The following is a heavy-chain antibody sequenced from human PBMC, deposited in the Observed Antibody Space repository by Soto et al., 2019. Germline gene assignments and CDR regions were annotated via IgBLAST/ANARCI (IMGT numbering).Heavy chain of an antibody. CDR2: IKSKSDGGTT. CDR3: TTDLWRIAVVVGSTGYFNP. CDR1: GFTFSDAW. V-gene: IGHV3-15*01. J-gene: IGHJ5*02. Sequence: GGSLRLSCAASGFTFSDAWMSWVRQAPGKGLYCVGRIKSKSDGGTTEYAAPVRGRFTISRDDSKNTLYLQMNSLKTEDTAVYYCTTDLWRIAVVVGSTGYFNPWGQGTPVTVYS. D-gene: IGHD2-15*01.